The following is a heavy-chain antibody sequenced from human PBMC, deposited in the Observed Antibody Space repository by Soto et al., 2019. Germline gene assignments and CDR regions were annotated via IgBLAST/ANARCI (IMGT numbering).Heavy chain of an antibody. V-gene: IGHV3-15*01. J-gene: IGHJ4*02. CDR2: IKSRADGGTT. D-gene: IGHD3-16*01. CDR3: PAHLGEFFPLDY. Sequence: EVQLVESGGDFVNPGGSLRVSCEASGFIFSNPCMGWVGQAPGRGLGGVGRIKSRADGGTTDYTAPVKGRFTISRDDSKNTVFLQMNSLKTEDTAVYYCPAHLGEFFPLDYWGQGTLVTVSS. CDR1: GFIFSNPC.